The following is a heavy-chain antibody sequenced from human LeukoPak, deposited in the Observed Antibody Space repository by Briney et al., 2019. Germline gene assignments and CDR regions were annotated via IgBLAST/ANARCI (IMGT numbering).Heavy chain of an antibody. Sequence: GESLKISCKGSGYSFTSYWIGWVRQMPGKGLEWMGIIYPGDSDIRYSPSFQGQVTISADKSISTAYLQWSSLKASDSAMYYCVRHISAWGPNDAFDIWGQGTMVTVSS. J-gene: IGHJ3*02. D-gene: IGHD3-3*02. CDR3: VRHISAWGPNDAFDI. V-gene: IGHV5-51*01. CDR2: IYPGDSDI. CDR1: GYSFTSYW.